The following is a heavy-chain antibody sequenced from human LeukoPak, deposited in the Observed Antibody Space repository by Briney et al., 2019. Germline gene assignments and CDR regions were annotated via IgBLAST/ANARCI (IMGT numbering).Heavy chain of an antibody. CDR1: GFTFINYG. CDR3: ANYGDYQYFDY. Sequence: GRSLRLSCAASGFTFINYGMHWVRQAPGKGLEWVAVISYDGTNKYYADSVKGRFIISRDNSKNTLYLQMNSLKTDDTAVYYCANYGDYQYFDYWGQGTPVTVSS. D-gene: IGHD4-17*01. V-gene: IGHV3-30*18. CDR2: ISYDGTNK. J-gene: IGHJ4*02.